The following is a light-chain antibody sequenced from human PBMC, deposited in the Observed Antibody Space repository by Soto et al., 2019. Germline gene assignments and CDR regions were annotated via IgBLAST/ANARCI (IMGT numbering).Light chain of an antibody. J-gene: IGKJ5*01. Sequence: DIQMTQSPSTLSASVGDRVTITCRASQSISSWLAWYQQKPGKAPKLLIYDASSLESGVPSRFSGSGSGTDFTLTISSLQSEDFAIYYCQQYNNWPITFGQGTRLEIK. CDR1: QSISSW. CDR3: QQYNNWPIT. CDR2: DAS. V-gene: IGKV1-5*01.